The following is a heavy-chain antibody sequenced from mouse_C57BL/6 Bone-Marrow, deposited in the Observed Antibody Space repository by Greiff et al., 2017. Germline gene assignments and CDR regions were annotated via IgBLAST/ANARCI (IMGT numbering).Heavy chain of an antibody. J-gene: IGHJ3*01. Sequence: QVQLQQPGAELVMPGASVKLSCKASGYTFTSYWMHWVKQRPGQGLEWIGEIDPSDSYTNYNQKFKGKSTLTVDKSSSTAYMQLSSLTSEDSAVYYCAKASSYYGSSYGFAYWGQGTLVTVSA. CDR1: GYTFTSYW. V-gene: IGHV1-69*01. CDR3: AKASSYYGSSYGFAY. D-gene: IGHD1-1*01. CDR2: IDPSDSYT.